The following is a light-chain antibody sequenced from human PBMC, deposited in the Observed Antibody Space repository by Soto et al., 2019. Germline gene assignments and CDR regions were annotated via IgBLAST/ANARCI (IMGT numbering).Light chain of an antibody. J-gene: IGLJ3*02. CDR1: SSNIGAGYN. V-gene: IGLV1-40*01. CDR2: GNS. Sequence: QSVLTQPPSVSGAPGQRVTISCTWSSSNIGAGYNVHWYQQLPGTAPKLLIYGNSNRPSGVPDRFSGSKSGTSASLAITGLQAEDEADYYCQSYDSSLSGWVLGGGTKLTVL. CDR3: QSYDSSLSGWV.